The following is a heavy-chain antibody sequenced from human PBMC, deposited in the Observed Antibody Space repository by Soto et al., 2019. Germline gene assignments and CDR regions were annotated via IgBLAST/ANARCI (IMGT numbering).Heavy chain of an antibody. D-gene: IGHD2-8*02. Sequence: QVQLVQSGAEVKKPGSSVKVSCKASGGTFSSRAITWVRQAPGQGLEWMGGIIPFFGTANYAQKFQGRVTITADESTSTAYMELSSLRYEDTAVYYCARVLVGCTGGNCYYYYGMDVWGQGTTVIVSS. J-gene: IGHJ6*02. CDR1: GGTFSSRA. CDR2: IIPFFGTA. V-gene: IGHV1-69*01. CDR3: ARVLVGCTGGNCYYYYGMDV.